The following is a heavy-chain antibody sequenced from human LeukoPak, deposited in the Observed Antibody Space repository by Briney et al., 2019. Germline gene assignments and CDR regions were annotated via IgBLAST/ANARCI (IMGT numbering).Heavy chain of an antibody. J-gene: IGHJ6*03. CDR1: GGTFSSYA. CDR3: ARGGSPYYYYYMDV. Sequence: SVKVSCKASGGTFSSYAISWVREAPGQGLEWMGGITPIFGTANYAQKFQGRVTITTDESTSTAYMELSSLRSEDTAVYYCARGGSPYYYYYMDVWGKGTTVTVSS. V-gene: IGHV1-69*05. CDR2: ITPIFGTA.